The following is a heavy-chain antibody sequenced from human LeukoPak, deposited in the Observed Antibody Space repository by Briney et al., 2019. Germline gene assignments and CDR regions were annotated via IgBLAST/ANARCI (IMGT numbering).Heavy chain of an antibody. CDR1: GASISGHY. Sequence: SETLSLTCTVSGASISGHYLTWLRQPPGKGLEWIGYISHIGSTNYNPSLKSRLTISVDTSKNQFSLKLPSVTAAETAVYYCARDRISINALDMWGQGTMVTVSS. V-gene: IGHV4-59*11. D-gene: IGHD1-14*01. CDR2: ISHIGST. CDR3: ARDRISINALDM. J-gene: IGHJ3*02.